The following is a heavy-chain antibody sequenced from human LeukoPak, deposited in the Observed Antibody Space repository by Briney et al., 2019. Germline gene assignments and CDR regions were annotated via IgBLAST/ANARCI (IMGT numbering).Heavy chain of an antibody. D-gene: IGHD3-10*01. V-gene: IGHV3-7*03. CDR2: IKQDGSEK. Sequence: GGSLRLSCAASGFTFSSYWMSWVRQAPGKGLEWVANIKQDGSEKYYVDSVKGRFTISRDNSKNTLYLQMNSLRAEDTAIYYCAKVTYGSGTYGAFDSWGQGTLVTVSS. CDR3: AKVTYGSGTYGAFDS. J-gene: IGHJ4*02. CDR1: GFTFSSYW.